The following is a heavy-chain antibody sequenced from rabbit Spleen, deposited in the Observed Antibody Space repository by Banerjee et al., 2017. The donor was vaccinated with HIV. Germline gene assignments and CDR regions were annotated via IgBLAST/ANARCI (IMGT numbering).Heavy chain of an antibody. CDR2: IWPSTTDT. J-gene: IGHJ4*01. Sequence: QEQLVESGGDLVQPEGSLTLTCTASGFSFSSSYWICWVRQAPGKGLEWIACIWPSTTDTYYASWAKGRFTISETSSTTMTLQMTSLTVADTATYFCTRDFNLWGPGTLVTVS. V-gene: IGHV1S45*01. CDR1: GFSFSSSYW. CDR3: TRDFNL.